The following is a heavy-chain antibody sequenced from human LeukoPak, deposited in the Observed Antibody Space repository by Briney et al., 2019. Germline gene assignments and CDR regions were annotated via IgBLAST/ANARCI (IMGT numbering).Heavy chain of an antibody. CDR3: AKVPTYYYDSSGYFDY. CDR1: GGSFSGYY. V-gene: IGHV3-23*01. CDR2: ISGSGGST. D-gene: IGHD3-22*01. Sequence: ETLSLTCAVYGGSFSGYYWSWVRQAPGKGLEWVSAISGSGGSTYYADSVKGRFTISRDNSKNTLYLQMNSLRAEDTAVYYCAKVPTYYYDSSGYFDYWGQGTLVTVSS. J-gene: IGHJ4*02.